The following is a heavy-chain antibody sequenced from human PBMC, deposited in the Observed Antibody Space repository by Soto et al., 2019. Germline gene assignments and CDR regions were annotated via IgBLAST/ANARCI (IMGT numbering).Heavy chain of an antibody. D-gene: IGHD1-7*01. CDR1: GGSISSSNW. CDR3: ARVDLELGYYYYGMDV. V-gene: IGHV4-4*02. CDR2: IYHSGST. J-gene: IGHJ6*02. Sequence: SETLSLTCAVSGGSISSSNWWRWVRQPPGKGLEWIGEIYHSGSTNYNPSLKSRVTISVDKSKNQFSLKLSSVTAADTAVYYCARVDLELGYYYYGMDVWGQGTTVTVSS.